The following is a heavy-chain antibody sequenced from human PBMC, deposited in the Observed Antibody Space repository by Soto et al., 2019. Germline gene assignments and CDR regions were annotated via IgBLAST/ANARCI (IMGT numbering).Heavy chain of an antibody. J-gene: IGHJ5*02. D-gene: IGHD5-18*01. CDR2: IYYSGST. Sequence: SETLSLTCTVSGGSVSSGSYYWSWIRQPPGKGLEWIGYIYYSGSTNYTPSLKSRVTISVDTSKNQFSLKLSSVTAADTAVYYCARGVPYSCGYASWFDPWGQGTLVTVFS. V-gene: IGHV4-61*01. CDR1: GGSVSSGSYY. CDR3: ARGVPYSCGYASWFDP.